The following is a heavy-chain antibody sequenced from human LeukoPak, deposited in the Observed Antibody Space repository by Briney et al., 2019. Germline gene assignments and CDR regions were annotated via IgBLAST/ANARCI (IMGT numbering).Heavy chain of an antibody. J-gene: IGHJ4*02. CDR1: GFTFSTYW. CDR2: TKKDGSEK. V-gene: IGHV3-7*01. Sequence: GGSLRLSCAVSGFTFSTYWMSWVRQAPGKGLEWVANTKKDGSEKYYVDSVKGRFTISRDNAKNSLYLQMNSLRVEDTAVYYCVREGYFVFDFWGQGALVTVSS. CDR3: VREGYFVFDF. D-gene: IGHD2-21*01.